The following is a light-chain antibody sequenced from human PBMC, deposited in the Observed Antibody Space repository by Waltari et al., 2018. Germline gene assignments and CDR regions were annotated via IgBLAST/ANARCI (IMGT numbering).Light chain of an antibody. V-gene: IGKV1-5*03. CDR3: QQYHIYPIT. CDR1: QSISSW. Sequence: CPASQSISSWLAWEQQKPGKAPNLLIYKASNLESGVPSRFSCSGSGTEFTLTISSLQPDDSATYYCQQYHIYPITFGQGSRLEIK. J-gene: IGKJ5*01. CDR2: KAS.